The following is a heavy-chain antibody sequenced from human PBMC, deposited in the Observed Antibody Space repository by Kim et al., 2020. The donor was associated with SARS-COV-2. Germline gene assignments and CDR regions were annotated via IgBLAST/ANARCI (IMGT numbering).Heavy chain of an antibody. V-gene: IGHV3-30*03. CDR1: GFTFSIYR. Sequence: GGSLRLSCAASGFTFSIYRMNWVRQAPGKGLEWVSFITCSGSNKYYADSVKGRFTISRDNSKNTLYLQMNSLRDEDTAVYYCARDYGVVVTSPDFWGQGTLVTVSS. D-gene: IGHD2-21*02. CDR3: ARDYGVVVTSPDF. CDR2: ITCSGSNK. J-gene: IGHJ4*02.